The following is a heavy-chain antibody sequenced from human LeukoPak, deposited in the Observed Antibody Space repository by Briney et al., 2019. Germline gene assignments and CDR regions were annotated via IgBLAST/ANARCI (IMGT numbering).Heavy chain of an antibody. CDR3: ATGLWFGELSPLDY. J-gene: IGHJ4*02. CDR2: FDPGDGET. CDR1: GYTFTSYD. V-gene: IGHV1-24*01. D-gene: IGHD3-10*01. Sequence: ASVKVSCKASGYTFTSYDINWVRQAPGKGLEWMGGFDPGDGETIYAQKFQGRVTMTEDTSTDTAYMELSSLRSEDTAVYYCATGLWFGELSPLDYWGQGTLVTVSS.